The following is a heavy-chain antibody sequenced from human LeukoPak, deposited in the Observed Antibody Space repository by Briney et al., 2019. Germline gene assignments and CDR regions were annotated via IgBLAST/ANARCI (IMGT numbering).Heavy chain of an antibody. V-gene: IGHV3-23*01. J-gene: IGHJ4*02. CDR1: GFTFSGYA. CDR2: ISGSAGST. CDR3: AKLRDFYDSTGYSRVPS. D-gene: IGHD3-22*01. Sequence: PGGSLRLSCAASGFTFSGYAMGWVRQAPGKGLEWVSAISGSAGSTYYEDSVKGRFTISRDNSKKSLYLQMNSVRAEDTAVYYCAKLRDFYDSTGYSRVPSRGQGTLVTVSS.